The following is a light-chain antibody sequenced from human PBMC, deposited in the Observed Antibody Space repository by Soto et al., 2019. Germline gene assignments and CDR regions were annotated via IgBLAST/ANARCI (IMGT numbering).Light chain of an antibody. Sequence: VVMTQSPLSLPVTPGQSASSSCRSSQSLVYSDGNTYLHWFQQRPGQSPRRLIYQVSNRDSGVPDKFSGSGSGPDFTLIISRVEAEDVGVYYCMQGTRGPAWTFGQGTKVEIK. CDR2: QVS. CDR3: MQGTRGPAWT. J-gene: IGKJ1*01. V-gene: IGKV2-30*01. CDR1: QSLVYSDGNTY.